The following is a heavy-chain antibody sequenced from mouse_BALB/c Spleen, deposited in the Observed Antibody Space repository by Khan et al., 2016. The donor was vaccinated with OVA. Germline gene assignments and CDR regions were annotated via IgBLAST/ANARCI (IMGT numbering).Heavy chain of an antibody. CDR1: GYTLTKYG. J-gene: IGHJ4*01. CDR2: INTNTGEP. D-gene: IGHD3-3*01. V-gene: IGHV9-1*02. CDR3: ARSNTDRAMDY. Sequence: QIQLVQSGPELKKPVETVKISCKASGYTLTKYGMNWVKQAPGKGLKWMGWINTNTGEPTYADDFKGRFAFSLETSGSTAYLQINNLKNEDMATYFCARSNTDRAMDYWGQGTSLTVSS.